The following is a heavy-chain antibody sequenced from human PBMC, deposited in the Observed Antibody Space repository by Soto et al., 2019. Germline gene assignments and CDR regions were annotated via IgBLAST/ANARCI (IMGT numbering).Heavy chain of an antibody. CDR1: GYSFTIYW. D-gene: IGHD6-6*01. Sequence: PGESLKISCKGSGYSFTIYWISWVRQMPGKGLEWMGRIDPSDSYTNYSPSFQGHVTISADKSISTAYLQWSSLKASDTAMYYCAIYSSSDYYYYGMDVWGQGTTVTVSS. CDR3: AIYSSSDYYYYGMDV. J-gene: IGHJ6*02. V-gene: IGHV5-10-1*01. CDR2: IDPSDSYT.